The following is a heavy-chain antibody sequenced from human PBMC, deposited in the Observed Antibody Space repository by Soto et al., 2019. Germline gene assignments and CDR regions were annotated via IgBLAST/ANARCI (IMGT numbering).Heavy chain of an antibody. V-gene: IGHV1-18*01. CDR2: ISAYNGNT. Sequence: QVQLVQSGAEVKKPGASVKVSCKASGYTFTSYGISWVRQAPGQGLEWMGWISAYNGNTNYAQKLQGRVTMTTDTSTSTAHMELRSLRSDDTAVYYCARDLGGIVATIACDYWGQGTLVTVSS. CDR3: ARDLGGIVATIACDY. D-gene: IGHD5-12*01. J-gene: IGHJ4*02. CDR1: GYTFTSYG.